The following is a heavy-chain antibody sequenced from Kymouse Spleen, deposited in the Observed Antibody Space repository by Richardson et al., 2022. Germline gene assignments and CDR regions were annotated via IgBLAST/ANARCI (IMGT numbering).Heavy chain of an antibody. CDR1: GFTFSSYA. CDR2: ISGSGGST. D-gene: IGHD3-10*01. V-gene: IGHV3-23*04. Sequence: EVQLVESGGGLVQPGGSLRLSCAASGFTFSSYAMSWVRQAPGKGLEWVSAISGSGGSTYYADSVKGRFTISRDNSKNTLYLQMNSLRAEDTAVYYCAKGGTMVRGVNYYYYGMDVWGQGTTVTVSS. J-gene: IGHJ6*02. CDR3: AKGGTMVRGVNYYYYGMDV.